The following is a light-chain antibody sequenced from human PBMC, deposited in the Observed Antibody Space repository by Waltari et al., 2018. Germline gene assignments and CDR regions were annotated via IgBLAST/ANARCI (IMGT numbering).Light chain of an antibody. CDR3: QQYNDWPPWT. CDR1: QSVTTN. J-gene: IGKJ1*01. V-gene: IGKV3-15*01. CDR2: GAS. Sequence: VMTQSPASLSLSPGERVTLSCRASQSVTTNLAWYQQKPGQAPRLLIYGASTRAAGIPARFSGSGSGTEFTLTISGLQSEDFAFYYCQQYNDWPPWTFGQGTKVEIK.